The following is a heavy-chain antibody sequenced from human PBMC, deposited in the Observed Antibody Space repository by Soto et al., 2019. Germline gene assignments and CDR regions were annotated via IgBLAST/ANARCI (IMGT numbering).Heavy chain of an antibody. CDR1: GYTFTSYA. D-gene: IGHD6-6*01. CDR2: INAGNGNT. J-gene: IGHJ6*02. V-gene: IGHV1-3*01. Sequence: ASVKVSCKASGYTFTSYAMHWVRRAPGQRLEWMGWINAGNGNTKYSQKFQGRVTITRDTSASTAYMELSSLRSEDTAVYYCARVAAARPAYGMDVWGQGTTVTVSS. CDR3: ARVAAARPAYGMDV.